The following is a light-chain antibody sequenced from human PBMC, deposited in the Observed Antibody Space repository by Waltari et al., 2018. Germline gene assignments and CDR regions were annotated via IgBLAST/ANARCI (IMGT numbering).Light chain of an antibody. CDR2: SAS. J-gene: IGKJ2*03. V-gene: IGKV1-39*01. Sequence: DIHMTQSPSSLSASVGDRVTLTCRTSQSISIYVSWFHHKPGKAPRLLVYSASSLHGGVPSRFSGSGSGTDFTLTISSLQPEDLGSYYCQQSYIAPYSFGQGTKLEIK. CDR1: QSISIY. CDR3: QQSYIAPYS.